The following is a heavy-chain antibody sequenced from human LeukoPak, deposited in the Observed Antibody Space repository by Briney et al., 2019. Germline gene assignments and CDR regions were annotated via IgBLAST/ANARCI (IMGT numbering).Heavy chain of an antibody. CDR3: ARGFYVWGSYRSPPFDY. J-gene: IGHJ4*02. CDR1: GYTFTGYY. D-gene: IGHD3-16*02. V-gene: IGHV1-2*02. CDR2: INPNSGGT. Sequence: GASVEVSCKASGYTFTGYYMHWVRQAPGQGLEWMGWINPNSGGTNYAQKFQGRVTMTRDTSISTAYMELSRLRSDDTAVYYCARGFYVWGSYRSPPFDYWGQGTLVTVSS.